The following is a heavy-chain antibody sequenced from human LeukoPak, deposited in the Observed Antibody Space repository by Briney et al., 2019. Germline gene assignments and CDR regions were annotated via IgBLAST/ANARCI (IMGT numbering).Heavy chain of an antibody. Sequence: PSETLSLTGTVSGVSISSYYWSWLRQPPGKGLEWMGYVYYSGSTNYNPSLKSRASISVDTSKNQFSLKLSYVTAADTAVYYCARVWATVGYYMDVWGKGTTVTVSS. D-gene: IGHD3-16*01. J-gene: IGHJ6*03. CDR3: ARVWATVGYYMDV. V-gene: IGHV4-59*01. CDR2: VYYSGST. CDR1: GVSISSYY.